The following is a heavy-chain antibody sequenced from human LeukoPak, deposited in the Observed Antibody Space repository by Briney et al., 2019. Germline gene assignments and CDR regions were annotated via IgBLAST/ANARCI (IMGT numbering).Heavy chain of an antibody. Sequence: SETLSLTCRVYGGSFSGYFWSWFRQPPGKGLEWIGHIYYSGNAYYDPSLKGRLTISVDTSKNQLSLTVSSVTAADTAVYFCAGHHRYSSGSIDYWGQGTLVTVSS. CDR1: GGSFSGYF. D-gene: IGHD3-22*01. CDR3: AGHHRYSSGSIDY. J-gene: IGHJ4*02. CDR2: IYYSGNA. V-gene: IGHV4-30-4*01.